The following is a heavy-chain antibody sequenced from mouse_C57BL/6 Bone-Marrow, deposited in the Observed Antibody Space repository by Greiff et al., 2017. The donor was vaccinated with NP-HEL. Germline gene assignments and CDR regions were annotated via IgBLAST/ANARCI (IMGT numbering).Heavy chain of an antibody. J-gene: IGHJ2*01. Sequence: QVQLQQPGAELVKPGASVKLSCKASGYTFTSYLMHWVKQRPGRGLEWIGRIDPNSGGTKYNEKFKSKATLTVDKPSSTASLQLNSLTSEDSAVYYCAGYYYGSSSFDYWGQGTTLTVSS. D-gene: IGHD1-1*01. CDR2: IDPNSGGT. CDR1: GYTFTSYL. V-gene: IGHV1-72*01. CDR3: AGYYYGSSSFDY.